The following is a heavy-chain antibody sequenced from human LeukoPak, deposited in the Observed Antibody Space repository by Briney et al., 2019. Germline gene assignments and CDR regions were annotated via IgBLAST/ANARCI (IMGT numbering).Heavy chain of an antibody. Sequence: PGGSLRLSCAASGFTFSSYEMNWVRQAPGKGLEWVSYISSSGSTIYYADSVKGRFTISRDNAKNSLYLQMNSLRAEDTAVYYCARDGSSSWYDSPHFDYWGQGTLVTVSS. CDR1: GFTFSSYE. D-gene: IGHD6-13*01. CDR3: ARDGSSSWYDSPHFDY. CDR2: ISSSGSTI. J-gene: IGHJ4*02. V-gene: IGHV3-48*03.